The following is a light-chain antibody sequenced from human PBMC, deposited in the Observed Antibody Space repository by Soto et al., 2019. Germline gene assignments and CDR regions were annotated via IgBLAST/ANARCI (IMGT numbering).Light chain of an antibody. CDR1: SSNIGSNT. J-gene: IGLJ2*01. V-gene: IGLV1-44*01. CDR3: AAWDDSLKGVV. CDR2: FNN. Sequence: QAVVTQPPSASGTPGQRVTISCSGSSSNIGSNTVNWYQQLPGTAPKLLIYFNNQRPSGVPDRFSGSKSGTSDSLAISGVQSEDEADYYCAAWDDSLKGVVFGGGTKLTVL.